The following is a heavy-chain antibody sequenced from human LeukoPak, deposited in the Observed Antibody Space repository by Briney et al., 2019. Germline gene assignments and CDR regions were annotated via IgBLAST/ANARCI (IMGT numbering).Heavy chain of an antibody. V-gene: IGHV3-21*01. Sequence: GGSLRLSCAASGFTFRSYTMSWVRQAPGKGLEWVSSITFSSTYIYYADSVNGRITISRDNAKNSLYLQMNSLRAEDTAVYYCARDKYFGITMVRGDFDYWGQGTLVTASS. CDR2: ITFSSTYI. J-gene: IGHJ4*02. CDR3: ARDKYFGITMVRGDFDY. D-gene: IGHD3-10*01. CDR1: GFTFRSYT.